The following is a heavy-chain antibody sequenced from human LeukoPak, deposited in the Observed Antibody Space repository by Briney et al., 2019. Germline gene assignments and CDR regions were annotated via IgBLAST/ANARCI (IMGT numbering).Heavy chain of an antibody. J-gene: IGHJ4*02. CDR3: TTDYGDYVGMTN. D-gene: IGHD4-17*01. V-gene: IGHV3-15*01. Sequence: GGSLRLSCAASGFTFSNAWMSWVRQAPGKGLEWVGRIKSKTDGGTTDYAAPVKGRFTISRDDSKNTLYLQMNSQKTEDTAVYYCTTDYGDYVGMTNWGQGTLVTVSS. CDR2: IKSKTDGGTT. CDR1: GFTFSNAW.